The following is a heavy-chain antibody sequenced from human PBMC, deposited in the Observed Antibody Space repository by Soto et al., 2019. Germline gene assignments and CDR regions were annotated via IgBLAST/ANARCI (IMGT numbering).Heavy chain of an antibody. V-gene: IGHV3-30*18. D-gene: IGHD2-15*01. CDR3: AKLVIGYCSGNTCDDY. CDR1: GFTFSYS. CDR2: ISYDSSNK. J-gene: IGHJ4*02. Sequence: VQLLESGGGLIQPGGSLRPAFAASGFTFSYSIHWLRQAPGKGLEWVAYISYDSSNKFYGDSVKGRFTISRDNSKNPQFLQMNSLRAEDTAVYYCAKLVIGYCSGNTCDDYWGQGTLVAVSS.